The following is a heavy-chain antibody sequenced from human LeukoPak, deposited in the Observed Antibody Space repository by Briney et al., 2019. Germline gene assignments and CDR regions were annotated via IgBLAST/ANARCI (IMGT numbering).Heavy chain of an antibody. V-gene: IGHV1-18*04. CDR3: ARVVSGSYSSY. CDR1: GYTFTNNY. CDR2: ISAYNGNT. Sequence: ASVKVSCKASGYTFTNNYMHWVRQAPGQGLEWMGWISAYNGNTNYAQKLQGRATMTTDTSTSTAYMELRSLRSDDTAVYYCARVVSGSYSSYWGQGTLVTVSS. D-gene: IGHD1-26*01. J-gene: IGHJ4*02.